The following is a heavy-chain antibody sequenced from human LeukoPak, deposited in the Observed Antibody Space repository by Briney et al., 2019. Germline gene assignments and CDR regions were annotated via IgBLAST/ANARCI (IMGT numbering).Heavy chain of an antibody. CDR3: ATDQSSYGTGSSGGYYGIDV. CDR1: GFTFDDYA. V-gene: IGHV3-9*01. D-gene: IGHD3-10*01. CDR2: ISWNMGSI. Sequence: PGGSLRLSCAASGFTFDDYAMHCGRQAPGKGLECVSGISWNMGSIGYADSVKGGFTISRDNAKNSLYLQMNTLRAEETSLCYYATDQSSYGTGSSGGYYGIDVWGQGTTVTVSS. J-gene: IGHJ6*02.